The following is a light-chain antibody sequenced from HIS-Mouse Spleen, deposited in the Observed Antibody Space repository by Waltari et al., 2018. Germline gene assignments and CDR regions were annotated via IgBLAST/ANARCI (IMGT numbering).Light chain of an antibody. J-gene: IGKJ1*01. CDR1: QSISSW. CDR2: KAS. V-gene: IGKV1-5*03. CDR3: QQYNSYSRT. Sequence: DIQMTQSPSTLSASVGDRVTITCRASQSISSWLAWYQQKPGKAPKLLIYKASSLESGVTSRFSGSGSGTEVTLTISSLQPDDFATYYCQQYNSYSRTFGQGTKVEIK.